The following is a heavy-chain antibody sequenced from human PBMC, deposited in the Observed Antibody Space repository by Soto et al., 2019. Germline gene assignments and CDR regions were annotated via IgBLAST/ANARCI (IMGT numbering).Heavy chain of an antibody. CDR3: SRVDATKKVLTTYFAMDM. D-gene: IGHD4-17*01. V-gene: IGHV1-69*12. CDR1: GGTLSNYG. Sequence: QVQLVQSGAEVKKPGSSVRVSCKASGGTLSNYGISWVRQAPGQGLEWMGGIIPVFGTANYAQKIQGRVTITADEAKMTWHMDETSLTSEETAVYYCSRVDATKKVLTTYFAMDMWCQGTTVSVFS. CDR2: IIPVFGTA. J-gene: IGHJ6*02.